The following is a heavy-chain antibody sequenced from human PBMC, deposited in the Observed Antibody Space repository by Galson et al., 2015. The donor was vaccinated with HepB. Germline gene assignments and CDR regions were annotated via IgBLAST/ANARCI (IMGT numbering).Heavy chain of an antibody. J-gene: IGHJ4*02. Sequence: SLRLSCAASGFTVSSNYMSWVRQAPGKGLGWVSIIYSGGNTYYADSVKGRFTISRDNSKNTLYLQMNSLRAEDTAVYYCARGSHGDYDSSGYYWYYFDYWGQGTLVTVSS. CDR1: GFTVSSNY. CDR3: ARGSHGDYDSSGYYWYYFDY. V-gene: IGHV3-53*01. CDR2: IYSGGNT. D-gene: IGHD3-22*01.